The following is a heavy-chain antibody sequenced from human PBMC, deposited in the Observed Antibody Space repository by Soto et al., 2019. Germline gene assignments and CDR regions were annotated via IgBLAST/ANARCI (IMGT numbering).Heavy chain of an antibody. V-gene: IGHV1-69*04. J-gene: IGHJ4*02. CDR3: ATSYGSGYRAFDF. CDR1: GDTFNFYS. CDR2: VNPILSMS. D-gene: IGHD3-10*01. Sequence: QVQLVQSGAKVKRPGSSVKVSCKASGDTFNFYSINWVRQAPGLGLAWMGRVNPILSMSNYAQRFQGRVTMTADKATITAYMELSGLRSEDTAIYYCATSYGSGYRAFDFWGQGALVTVSS.